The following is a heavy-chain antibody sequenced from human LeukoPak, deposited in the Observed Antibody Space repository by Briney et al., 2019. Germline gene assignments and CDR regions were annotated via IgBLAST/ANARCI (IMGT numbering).Heavy chain of an antibody. CDR2: IIPIFGTA. J-gene: IGHJ4*02. CDR1: GGTFSSYA. V-gene: IGHV1-69*13. Sequence: SVKVSCKASGGTFSSYAISWVRQAPGQGLEWMGGIIPIFGTANYAQRFQGRVTITADESTSTAYMELSSLRSEDTAVYYCVSGSYYYDSSGYYYTGPFDYWGQGTLVTVSS. CDR3: VSGSYYYDSSGYYYTGPFDY. D-gene: IGHD3-22*01.